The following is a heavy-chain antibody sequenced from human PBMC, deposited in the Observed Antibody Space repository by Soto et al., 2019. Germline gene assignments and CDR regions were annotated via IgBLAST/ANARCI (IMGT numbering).Heavy chain of an antibody. CDR1: GFTVSSNY. D-gene: IGHD3-10*01. CDR2: IYSGGST. J-gene: IGHJ4*02. Sequence: GGFLRLSCAASGFTVSSNYMSWVRQAPGKGLEWVSVIYSGGSTYYADSVKGRFTISRDNSKNTLYLQMNSLRAEDTAVYYCAGIPDYYGSGSYAAPDYWGQGTLVTVSS. V-gene: IGHV3-66*01. CDR3: AGIPDYYGSGSYAAPDY.